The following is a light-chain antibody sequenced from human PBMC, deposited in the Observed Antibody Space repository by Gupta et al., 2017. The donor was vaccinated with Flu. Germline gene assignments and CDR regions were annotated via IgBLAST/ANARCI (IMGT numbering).Light chain of an antibody. CDR2: LGS. J-gene: IGKJ4*01. CDR1: QSRTHSNGYNY. CDR3: RYGLQAPRRT. V-gene: IGKV2-28*01. Sequence: DIAMTHSTLSLPVTPGQPASISCRSSQSRTHSNGYNYLDWYLQNAGHAPQLLVYLGSNRAAGPTSMFGGTSWRKFVTLKSSMGDAEDVGVYYCRYGLQAPRRTFGGGTKVEIK.